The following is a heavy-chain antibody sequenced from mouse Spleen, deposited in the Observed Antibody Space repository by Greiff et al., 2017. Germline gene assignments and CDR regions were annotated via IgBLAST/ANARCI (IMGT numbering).Heavy chain of an antibody. CDR1: GYTFTSYW. J-gene: IGHJ2*01. CDR2: INPSNGRT. D-gene: IGHD1-1*01. V-gene: IGHV1S81*02. Sequence: VQLQQPGAELVKPGASVKLSCKASGYTFTSYWMHWVKQRPGQGLEWIGEINPSNGRTNYNEKFKSKATLTVDKSSSTAYMQLSSLTSEDSAVYYCAREVYYGSSYCDYWGQGTTLTVSS. CDR3: AREVYYGSSYCDY.